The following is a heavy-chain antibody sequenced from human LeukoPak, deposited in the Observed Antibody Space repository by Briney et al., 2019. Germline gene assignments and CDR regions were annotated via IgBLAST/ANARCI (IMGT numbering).Heavy chain of an antibody. CDR3: ARDRDILTGYRTPKYYYYYMDV. Sequence: PGGSLRLSCTASGFIFSTPWMTWVRQAPGKGLEWVANINLDGSEKYYVDSVKGRFTISRDNAKNSLYLQMNSLRAEDTAVYYCARDRDILTGYRTPKYYYYYMDVWGKGTTVTISS. CDR1: GFIFSTPW. J-gene: IGHJ6*03. CDR2: INLDGSEK. D-gene: IGHD3-9*01. V-gene: IGHV3-7*01.